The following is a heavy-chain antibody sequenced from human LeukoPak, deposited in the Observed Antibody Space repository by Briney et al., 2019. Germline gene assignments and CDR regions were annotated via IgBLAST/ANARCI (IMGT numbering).Heavy chain of an antibody. D-gene: IGHD5-18*01. CDR1: GFSLSSHG. J-gene: IGHJ6*04. V-gene: IGHV3-30*18. Sequence: GGALRVSCGAPGFSLSSHGLARGRPAPGQGVGWVGVILYDGSKKYYADSVKGRFTISRDNSKNTLYLQMNSLRAEDTAVYYCAKDGARKVGYSYGYYYYYGMDVWGKGTTVTVSS. CDR3: AKDGARKVGYSYGYYYYYGMDV. CDR2: ILYDGSKK.